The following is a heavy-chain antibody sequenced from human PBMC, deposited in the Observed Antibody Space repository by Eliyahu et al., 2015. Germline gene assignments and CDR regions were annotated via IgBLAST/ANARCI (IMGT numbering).Heavy chain of an antibody. D-gene: IGHD2-15*01. CDR2: MNPNSGNT. Sequence: QVQLVQSGAEVKKPGASVKVSCXASXYTFXSYDINWVRQATGQGLEWMGWMNPNSGNTGYAXKFQGRVTMTRNTSISTAYMELSSLRSEDTAVYYCARGILVAPDWYFDLWGRGTLVTVSS. V-gene: IGHV1-8*01. CDR3: ARGILVAPDWYFDL. J-gene: IGHJ2*01. CDR1: XYTFXSYD.